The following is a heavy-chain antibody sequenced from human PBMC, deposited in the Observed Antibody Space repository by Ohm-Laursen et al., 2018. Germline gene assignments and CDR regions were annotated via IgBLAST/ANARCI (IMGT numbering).Heavy chain of an antibody. CDR3: ARGGLAAASSYWYFDL. V-gene: IGHV4-59*06. J-gene: IGHJ2*01. Sequence: TLSLTCTVSGGSISSYYWNWIRQPAGKGLEWIGYIYYSGSTYYNPSLKSRVTISVDTSKDQFSLKLSSVTAADTAVYYCARGGLAAASSYWYFDLWGRGTLVTVSS. CDR2: IYYSGST. D-gene: IGHD6-13*01. CDR1: GGSISSYY.